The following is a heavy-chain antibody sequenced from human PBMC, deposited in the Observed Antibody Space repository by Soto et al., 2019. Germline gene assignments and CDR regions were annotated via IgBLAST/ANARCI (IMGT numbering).Heavy chain of an antibody. V-gene: IGHV3-7*04. CDR2: MNPDGSEQ. J-gene: IGHJ5*02. CDR3: TRDLNHDSGP. CDR1: GFTFTDYW. D-gene: IGHD1-26*01. Sequence: EVHLVESGGGLVQPGGSLRLSCAASGFTFTDYWMTWVRQAPGKGLEGVANMNPDGSEQYYLDSVKGRFTISRDNAKNSLYLQMNSLRGEDTAVYYCTRDLNHDSGPRGQGTQVIVSS.